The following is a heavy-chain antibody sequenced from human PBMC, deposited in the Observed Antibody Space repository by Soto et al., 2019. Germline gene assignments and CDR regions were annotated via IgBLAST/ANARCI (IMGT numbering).Heavy chain of an antibody. D-gene: IGHD3-3*01. J-gene: IGHJ4*02. CDR3: AISKVGFWRGYYSDRAFEH. CDR1: GFTFDDYA. Sequence: EVQLVESGGGLVQPGNSLRLSCAGSGFTFDDYAMHWVRQAPGKGLEWVSGISYNSGSVGYADSVSGRFTISRDRAKKSLYLELNSLKTEDTAFYYCAISKVGFWRGYYSDRAFEHWGQGTLVTVSS. CDR2: ISYNSGSV. V-gene: IGHV3-9*01.